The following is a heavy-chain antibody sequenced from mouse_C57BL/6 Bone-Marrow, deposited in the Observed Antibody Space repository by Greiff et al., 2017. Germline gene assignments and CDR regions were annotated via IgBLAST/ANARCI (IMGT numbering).Heavy chain of an antibody. CDR3: TAIHSWEVNGYEEGVDY. J-gene: IGHJ2*01. V-gene: IGHV14-4*01. D-gene: IGHD2-2*01. CDR1: GFNIKDDY. Sequence: EVKLMESGAELVRPGASVKLSCTASGFNIKDDYMHWVKQRPEQGLEWIGWIDPENGDTEYASKFQGKATITADTSSNTAYLQLSSLTSEDTAVYYCTAIHSWEVNGYEEGVDYGGQGTTLTVSS. CDR2: IDPENGDT.